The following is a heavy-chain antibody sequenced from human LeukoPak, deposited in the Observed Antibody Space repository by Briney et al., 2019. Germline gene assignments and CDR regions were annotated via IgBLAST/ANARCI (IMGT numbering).Heavy chain of an antibody. CDR1: GFTFGDYA. CDR2: IRSKAYGGTT. D-gene: IGHD3-3*01. CDR3: TRDSIYDFWSGYFYDY. Sequence: QPGRSLRLSYTASGFTFGDYAMSWVRQAPGKGLEWVGFIRSKAYGGTTEYAASVKGRFTISRDDSKSIAYLQMNSLKTEDTAVYYCTRDSIYDFWSGYFYDYWGQGTLVTVSS. J-gene: IGHJ4*02. V-gene: IGHV3-49*04.